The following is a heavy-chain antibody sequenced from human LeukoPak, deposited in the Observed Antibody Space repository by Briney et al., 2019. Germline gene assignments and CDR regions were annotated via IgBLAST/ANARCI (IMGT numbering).Heavy chain of an antibody. D-gene: IGHD3-3*01. CDR3: ARQSGYDFWSGYGFDY. V-gene: IGHV4-59*08. J-gene: IGHJ4*02. CDR2: IYYSGST. CDR1: GGSISSYY. Sequence: SETLSLTCTVSGGSISSYYWSWIRQPPGKGLEWIGYIYYSGSTNYNPSLKSRVTISVDTSKNQFSLKLSSVTAADTAVYYCARQSGYDFWSGYGFDYWGQGTLVTVSS.